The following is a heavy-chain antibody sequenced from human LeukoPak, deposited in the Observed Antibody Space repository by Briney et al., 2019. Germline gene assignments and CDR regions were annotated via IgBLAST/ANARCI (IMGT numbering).Heavy chain of an antibody. CDR3: ARGSNYVSDYYFDV. CDR2: VNHEGDS. V-gene: IGHV4-34*01. J-gene: IGHJ6*03. D-gene: IGHD4-11*01. CDR1: GVSLRVYY. Sequence: SETLSLTCAVYGVSLRVYYWSWLRQSPQKGLEWIGEVNHEGDSIYSPSLKSRLALSVDMSKNQFSLNLRSVTAADTAVYFCARGSNYVSDYYFDVWGKGTTVIVSS.